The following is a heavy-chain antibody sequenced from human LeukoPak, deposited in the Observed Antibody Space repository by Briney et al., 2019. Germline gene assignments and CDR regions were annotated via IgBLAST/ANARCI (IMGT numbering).Heavy chain of an antibody. CDR1: GFTFSSYG. V-gene: IGHV3-30*18. D-gene: IGHD3-9*01. Sequence: GGSLRLSCAASGFTFSSYGMHWVRQAPGKGLEWVAVISYDGSNKYYADSVKGRFTISRDNSKNTLYLQMNSLRAEDTAVYYCAKDEVLRYFDWLLYNYYGMDVWGQGTTVTVS. CDR3: AKDEVLRYFDWLLYNYYGMDV. CDR2: ISYDGSNK. J-gene: IGHJ6*02.